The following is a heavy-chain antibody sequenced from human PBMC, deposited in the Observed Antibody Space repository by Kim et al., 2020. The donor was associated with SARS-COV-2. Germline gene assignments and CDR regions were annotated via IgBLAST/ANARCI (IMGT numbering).Heavy chain of an antibody. CDR3: AKGRRSHSNSSFD. CDR1: GFTFTNYA. Sequence: GGSLRLSCAASGFTFTNYAFSWVRQAPGKGLEWVSSISSGGLNTYYADSVQGRFTISRDNSRDTIYLQMNSLRAEDTATYYCAKGRRSHSNSSFDWGRG. V-gene: IGHV3-23*01. D-gene: IGHD6-13*01. CDR2: ISSGGLNT. J-gene: IGHJ4*02.